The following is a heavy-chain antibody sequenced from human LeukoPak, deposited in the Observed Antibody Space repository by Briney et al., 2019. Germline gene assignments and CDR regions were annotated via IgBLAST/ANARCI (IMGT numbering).Heavy chain of an antibody. CDR3: AKDKLVAVRNWFDP. CDR2: ISGSGGST. CDR1: GFTFSSYA. V-gene: IGHV3-23*01. D-gene: IGHD6-19*01. Sequence: PGGSLRLSCAASGFTFSSYAMSWVRQAPGKGLEWVSAISGSGGSTYYADSVKGRFTISRDNAKNTLYLQMNSLRAEDTAVYYCAKDKLVAVRNWFDPWGQGTLVTVSS. J-gene: IGHJ5*02.